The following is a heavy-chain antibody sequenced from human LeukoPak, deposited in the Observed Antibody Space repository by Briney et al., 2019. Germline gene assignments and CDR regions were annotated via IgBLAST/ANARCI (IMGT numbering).Heavy chain of an antibody. CDR3: ARAGIAVAGTFDY. Sequence: GGSLRLSCAASGFTVSSNYMSWVRQAPGKGLEWVSVIYSGGSTYYADSVKGRFTISRDNSKNTLYLQMNGLRAEDTAVYYCARAGIAVAGTFDYWGQGTLVTVSS. CDR1: GFTVSSNY. J-gene: IGHJ4*02. D-gene: IGHD6-19*01. CDR2: IYSGGST. V-gene: IGHV3-53*01.